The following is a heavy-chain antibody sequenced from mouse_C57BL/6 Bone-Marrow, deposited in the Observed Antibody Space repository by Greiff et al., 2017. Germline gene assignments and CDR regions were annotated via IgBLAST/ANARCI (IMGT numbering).Heavy chain of an antibody. CDR2: INPSNGGT. CDR1: GYTFPSYW. V-gene: IGHV1-53*01. J-gene: IGHJ3*01. D-gene: IGHD2-4*01. Sequence: QVQLQQPGTELVKPGASVKLSCKASGYTFPSYWMHWVKQRPGQGLEWIGNINPSNGGTNYNEKFKSKATLTVDKSTSTAYMQLSSLTSEDSAVYYCARWGLRSVATELAYWGQGTLVTVSA. CDR3: ARWGLRSVATELAY.